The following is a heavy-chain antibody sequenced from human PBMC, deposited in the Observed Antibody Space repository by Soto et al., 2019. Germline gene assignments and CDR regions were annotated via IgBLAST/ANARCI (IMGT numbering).Heavy chain of an antibody. D-gene: IGHD6-13*01. Sequence: QVQLQESGPGLVKPSETLSLTCTVSGDYISSHYWSWIRQPPGKGLEWIGYFYHSGKPDANPSLKSRVTRSMDPSKNQISLRLTSVTAADAAVYYCARPTGIAPAIWYFDLWGRGTLVTVSS. V-gene: IGHV4-59*11. CDR2: FYHSGKP. CDR1: GDYISSHY. CDR3: ARPTGIAPAIWYFDL. J-gene: IGHJ2*01.